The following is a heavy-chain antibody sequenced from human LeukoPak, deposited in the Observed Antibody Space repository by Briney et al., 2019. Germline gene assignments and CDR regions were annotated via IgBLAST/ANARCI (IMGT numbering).Heavy chain of an antibody. D-gene: IGHD2-15*01. Sequence: PGGSLRLSCAASGFTFSSYAMHWVRQAPGKGLEYVSAISGNGGSTYYANSVKGRFTISRDNSKNTLYLQMGSLRAEDMAVYYCASYCSGGICSPLWGQGTLVTVSS. CDR1: GFTFSSYA. J-gene: IGHJ4*02. CDR3: ASYCSGGICSPL. V-gene: IGHV3-64*01. CDR2: ISGNGGST.